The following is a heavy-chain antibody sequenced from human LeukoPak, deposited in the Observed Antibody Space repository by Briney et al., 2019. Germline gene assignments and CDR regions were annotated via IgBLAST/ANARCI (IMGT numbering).Heavy chain of an antibody. CDR3: ARARRLQSAFDI. V-gene: IGHV4-59*06. CDR1: GGSISSYH. D-gene: IGHD4-11*01. J-gene: IGHJ3*02. CDR2: IYYSGST. Sequence: SETLSLTCTVSGGSISSYHWSWIRQHPGKGLEWIGYIYYSGSTYYNPSLKSRVTISVDTSKNQFSLKLSSVTAADTAVYYCARARRLQSAFDIWGQGTMVTVSS.